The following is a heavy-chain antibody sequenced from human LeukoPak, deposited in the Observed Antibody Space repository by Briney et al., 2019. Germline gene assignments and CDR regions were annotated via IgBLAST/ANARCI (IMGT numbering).Heavy chain of an antibody. Sequence: GGSLRLSCAASGFTFSSYAMSWVRQAPGKGLEWVSAISGSGGSTYYADSVKGRFTISRDNSKNTLYLQMNSLRAEDTAVYYCARAEGYIYFPFDFWGQGTLVTVSS. CDR1: GFTFSSYA. CDR2: ISGSGGST. J-gene: IGHJ4*02. D-gene: IGHD5-18*01. V-gene: IGHV3-23*01. CDR3: ARAEGYIYFPFDF.